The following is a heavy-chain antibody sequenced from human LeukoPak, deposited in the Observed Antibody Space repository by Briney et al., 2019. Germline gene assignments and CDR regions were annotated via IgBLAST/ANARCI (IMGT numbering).Heavy chain of an antibody. CDR2: INPNSGGT. Sequence: ASVKVSCKASGYTFTGYYMHRVRQAPGQGLEWMGRINPNSGGTNYAQKFQGRVTMTRDTSISTAYMELSRLRSDDTAVYYCARGFQAARPTDYWGQGTLVTVSS. V-gene: IGHV1-2*06. D-gene: IGHD6-6*01. CDR3: ARGFQAARPTDY. J-gene: IGHJ4*02. CDR1: GYTFTGYY.